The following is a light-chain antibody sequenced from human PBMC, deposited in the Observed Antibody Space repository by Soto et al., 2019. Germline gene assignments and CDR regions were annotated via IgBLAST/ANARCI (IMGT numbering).Light chain of an antibody. CDR3: QQYNSYPWT. Sequence: DIQMTQSPSTLSASVGDRVTITCRASQRISSWLAWYQQKPGKAPKLLIYDAYSLESGVPSRFSGSGSGTEFTLTISSLQPDDFATYYCQQYNSYPWTFGQGTKWISN. J-gene: IGKJ1*01. CDR1: QRISSW. V-gene: IGKV1-5*01. CDR2: DAY.